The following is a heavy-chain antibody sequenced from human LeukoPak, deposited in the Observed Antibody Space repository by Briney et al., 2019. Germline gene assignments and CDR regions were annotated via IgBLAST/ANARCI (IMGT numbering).Heavy chain of an antibody. V-gene: IGHV3-7*01. CDR1: GFTFNKSW. Sequence: HSGGSLRLSCAASGFTFNKSWMTWVRQTPGKGLEWVANINADGRAEYYVDSVKGRFAISRDNAKSSLFLQMNNLRAEDTAVYYCANWGSTWGFDNWGQGTLVTVSS. D-gene: IGHD7-27*01. CDR3: ANWGSTWGFDN. CDR2: INADGRAE. J-gene: IGHJ4*02.